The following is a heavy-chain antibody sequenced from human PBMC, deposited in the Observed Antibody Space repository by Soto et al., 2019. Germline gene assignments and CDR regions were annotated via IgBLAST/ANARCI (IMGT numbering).Heavy chain of an antibody. CDR1: GYTFTGYY. Sequence: GASVKVSCKASGYTFTGYYMHWVRQAPGQGLEWMGIIYPGDSDARYSPSFQGQVTISVDTSINTAFLRWNSLTASDTAMYYCARQADYNILTGYFYYFDYWGQGSLVTVSS. D-gene: IGHD3-9*01. J-gene: IGHJ4*02. CDR2: IYPGDSDA. CDR3: ARQADYNILTGYFYYFDY. V-gene: IGHV5-51*01.